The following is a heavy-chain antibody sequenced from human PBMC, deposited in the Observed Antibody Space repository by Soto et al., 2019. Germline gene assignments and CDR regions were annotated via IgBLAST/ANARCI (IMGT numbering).Heavy chain of an antibody. J-gene: IGHJ3*02. CDR3: ARASYLDPAFDI. V-gene: IGHV1-8*01. CDR2: VNPNSGNT. Sequence: QVQLVQSGAEVKRPGASVKVSCKASGYTFTSYDFNWVRQAPGQGLEWMGWVNPNSGNTDYAQKFQGRVTITRNTSIRTAYMELSSLRSEDTAVYYCARASYLDPAFDIWGQGTMVTVSS. CDR1: GYTFTSYD. D-gene: IGHD2-2*03.